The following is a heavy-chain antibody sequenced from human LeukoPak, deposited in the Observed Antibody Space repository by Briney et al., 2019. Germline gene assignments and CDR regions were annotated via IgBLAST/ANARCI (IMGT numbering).Heavy chain of an antibody. CDR3: ATAKYRSGWHGALDI. Sequence: ASVKVSCKVSGYTLTELSMHWVRQAPGKGLEWMGGFDPEDGETIYAQKFQGRVTMTEDTSTDTAYMELSSLRSEDTAVYYCATAKYRSGWHGALDIWGQGTMVTVSS. D-gene: IGHD6-19*01. CDR1: GYTLTELS. CDR2: FDPEDGET. J-gene: IGHJ3*02. V-gene: IGHV1-24*01.